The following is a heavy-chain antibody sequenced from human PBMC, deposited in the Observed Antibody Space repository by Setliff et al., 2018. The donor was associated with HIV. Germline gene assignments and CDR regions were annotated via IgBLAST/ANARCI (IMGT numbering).Heavy chain of an antibody. Sequence: SETLSLTCNVLDFSIGATSYYSGWIRQPPGKGLQWIGSVYYNGDTKYNPSLKSRLVISVDKTKNQFSLMLNSLTVADTAVYYCARLGYYNLWSGYWTDTWGQGKSVTVSS. CDR2: VYYNGDT. CDR1: DFSIGATSYY. J-gene: IGHJ4*02. CDR3: ARLGYYNLWSGYWTDT. D-gene: IGHD3-3*01. V-gene: IGHV4-39*01.